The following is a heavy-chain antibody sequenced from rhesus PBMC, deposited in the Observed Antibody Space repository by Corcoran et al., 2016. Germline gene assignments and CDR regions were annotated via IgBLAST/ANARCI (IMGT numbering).Heavy chain of an antibody. CDR2: IGGSSGST. J-gene: IGHJ4*01. CDR3: ASGGSWNDY. V-gene: IGHV4-169*02. CDR1: GGSISSSY. D-gene: IGHD6-25*01. Sequence: QLQLQESGPGLVKPSETLSPTCAVSGGSISSSYWSWIRQAPGKGLEWIGYIGGSSGSTNYNPSLKSRVTLSVDTSKNQLSLKLSSVTAADPAVYYCASGGSWNDYWGQGV.